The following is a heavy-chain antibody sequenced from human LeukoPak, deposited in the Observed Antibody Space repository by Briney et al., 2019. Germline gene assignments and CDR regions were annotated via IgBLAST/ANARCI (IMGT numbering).Heavy chain of an antibody. Sequence: GGSLSLSCAASGFTFSNDGMHWVRQAPGRGLEWVALISYDGSDKHYADSVKGRFTVSRDNSKNTLYLQMNSLSRDDTAVYYCVGVGGYDSSGFLDYWGQGTLVTVSS. CDR3: VGVGGYDSSGFLDY. J-gene: IGHJ4*02. CDR1: GFTFSNDG. D-gene: IGHD3-22*01. V-gene: IGHV3-30*03. CDR2: ISYDGSDK.